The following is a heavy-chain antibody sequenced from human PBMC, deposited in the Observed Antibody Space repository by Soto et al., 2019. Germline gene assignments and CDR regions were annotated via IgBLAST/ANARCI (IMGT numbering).Heavy chain of an antibody. CDR1: VSSLDSLNYD. J-gene: IGHJ1*01. CDR2: IHGTWAV. CDR3: ARLRTAKNTYKCLDH. D-gene: IGHD2-21*02. Sequence: PSETRSLACGLSVSSLDSLNYDWGWIREVPGKGLEWIVHIHGTWAVDYNPSLRYRITISQDTSERQFYLNLRLVTAADKAVYYCARLRTAKNTYKCLDHWGQRTLVTVSS. V-gene: IGHV4-31*11.